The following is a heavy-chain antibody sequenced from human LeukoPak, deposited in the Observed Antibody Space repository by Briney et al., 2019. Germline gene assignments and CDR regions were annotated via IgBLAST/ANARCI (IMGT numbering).Heavy chain of an antibody. CDR3: AKDRESSSWHVSLFDY. J-gene: IGHJ4*02. Sequence: GSLRLSCAASGFTFSSYAMSWVRQAPGKGPEWVSAISGSGGSTYYADSVKGRFTISRDNSKNTLYLKMNSLRAEDTAVYYCAKDRESSSWHVSLFDYWGQGTLVTVSS. D-gene: IGHD6-13*01. V-gene: IGHV3-23*01. CDR1: GFTFSSYA. CDR2: ISGSGGST.